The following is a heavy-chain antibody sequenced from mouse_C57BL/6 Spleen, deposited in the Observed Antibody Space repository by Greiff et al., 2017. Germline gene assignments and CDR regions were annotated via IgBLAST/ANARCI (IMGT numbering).Heavy chain of an antibody. CDR2: IDPENGDT. V-gene: IGHV14-4*01. CDR1: GFNIKDDY. CDR3: TTLTRDYDGRDY. Sequence: VQLQQSGAELVRPGASVKLSCTASGFNIKDDYMHWVKQRPEQGLEWIGWIDPENGDTEYASKFQGKATITADTSSNTAYLQLSSLPSEDTAVYYCTTLTRDYDGRDYWGQGTTLTVSS. J-gene: IGHJ2*01. D-gene: IGHD1-1*01.